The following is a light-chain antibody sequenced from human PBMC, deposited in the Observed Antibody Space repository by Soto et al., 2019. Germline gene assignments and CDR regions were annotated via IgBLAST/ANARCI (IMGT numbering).Light chain of an antibody. CDR3: QQYEGWPRT. Sequence: EIVMTQFPDTLSVSPGDTATLSCRSSQNIHINLAWYQQKPGQAPTLLIYGVTARAPGVPARFSGSGSGTDLTLTIRSVQSGDFGVFYCQQYEGWPRTFGLGTKVE. CDR2: GVT. V-gene: IGKV3-15*01. CDR1: QNIHIN. J-gene: IGKJ2*01.